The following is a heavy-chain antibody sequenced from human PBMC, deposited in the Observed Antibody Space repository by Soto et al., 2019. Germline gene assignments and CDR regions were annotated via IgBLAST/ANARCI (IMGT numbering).Heavy chain of an antibody. CDR3: APSSSPYYFDH. V-gene: IGHV1-69*01. J-gene: IGHJ4*02. Sequence: QVQLVQSGAEVKKPGSSVKVSCKASGGTLSNYAINWVRQAPGQGLEWMGGIIPMFGTANYAQKFQGRVTITADESTTTAYMELSSLRSEDTAVYYFAPSSSPYYFDHWGQGTLVTVSS. CDR1: GGTLSNYA. CDR2: IIPMFGTA. D-gene: IGHD6-13*01.